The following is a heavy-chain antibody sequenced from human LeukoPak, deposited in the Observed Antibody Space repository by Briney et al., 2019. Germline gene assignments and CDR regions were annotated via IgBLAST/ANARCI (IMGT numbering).Heavy chain of an antibody. V-gene: IGHV4-59*12. CDR1: GDSISDFY. CDR3: ARDGSGTRNWFDP. CDR2: IHYSGSS. Sequence: KPSETLSLTCSVSGDSISDFYWNWIRQSPEKGLEWIGNIHYSGSSVYNPSLRSRVSMSIDRSLKQFFLKLTSVTAADTAVYYCARDGSGTRNWFDPWGQGTLVTVSS. D-gene: IGHD3-10*01. J-gene: IGHJ5*02.